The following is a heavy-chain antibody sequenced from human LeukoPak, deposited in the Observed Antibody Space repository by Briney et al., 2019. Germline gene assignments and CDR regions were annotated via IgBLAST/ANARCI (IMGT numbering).Heavy chain of an antibody. CDR1: SGSISSYY. D-gene: IGHD5-18*01. Sequence: PSGTLSLTCDVSSGSISSYYWSWIRQPPGKGLEWIGYIYYSGSTNYNPSLKSRVTISVDTSKNQFSLKLSSVTAADTAVYYCARGIQLWLSDAFDIWGQGTMVTVSS. CDR3: ARGIQLWLSDAFDI. CDR2: IYYSGST. J-gene: IGHJ3*02. V-gene: IGHV4-59*12.